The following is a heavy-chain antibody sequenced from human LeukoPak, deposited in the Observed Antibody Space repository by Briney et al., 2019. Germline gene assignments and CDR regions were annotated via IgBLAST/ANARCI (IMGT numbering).Heavy chain of an antibody. Sequence: SVKVSCKASGGTFSSYAISWVRQASEQGLEWMGGIIPIFGTANYAQKFQGRVTITADESTSTAYMELSSLRSEDTAVYYCARDGKLIRFLPHGLPSDYYYMDVWGKGTTVTVSS. V-gene: IGHV1-69*13. CDR3: ARDGKLIRFLPHGLPSDYYYMDV. CDR1: GGTFSSYA. J-gene: IGHJ6*03. D-gene: IGHD3-3*01. CDR2: IIPIFGTA.